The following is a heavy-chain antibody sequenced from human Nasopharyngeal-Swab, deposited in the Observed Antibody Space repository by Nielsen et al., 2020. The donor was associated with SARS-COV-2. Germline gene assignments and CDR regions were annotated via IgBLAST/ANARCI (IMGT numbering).Heavy chain of an antibody. J-gene: IGHJ4*02. Sequence: GGSLRLSCAASGFTFSSYSMNWVRQAPGKGLEWVSSISSSSSYIYYADSVKGRFTISRDNAKNSLYLQMNSLRAEDTAVYYCARAEAVAGTWGFDYWGQGTLVTVSS. CDR2: ISSSSSYI. V-gene: IGHV3-21*01. D-gene: IGHD6-19*01. CDR3: ARAEAVAGTWGFDY. CDR1: GFTFSSYS.